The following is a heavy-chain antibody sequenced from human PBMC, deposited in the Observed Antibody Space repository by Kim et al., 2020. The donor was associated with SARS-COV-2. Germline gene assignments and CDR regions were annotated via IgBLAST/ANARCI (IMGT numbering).Heavy chain of an antibody. D-gene: IGHD1-26*01. V-gene: IGHV4-59*01. CDR3: ATIVGATKYFQH. J-gene: IGHJ1*01. Sequence: NYNPTLKSRVTHSGDTSKNQFSLKLSSVTAADTAVYYCATIVGATKYFQHWGQGTLVTVSS.